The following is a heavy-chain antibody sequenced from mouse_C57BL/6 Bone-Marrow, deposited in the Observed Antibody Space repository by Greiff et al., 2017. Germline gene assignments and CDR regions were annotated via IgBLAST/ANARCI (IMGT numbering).Heavy chain of an antibody. D-gene: IGHD2-1*01. CDR2: SSSGGSYT. Sequence: EVKLVESGGDLVKPGGSLKLSCAASGFTFSSYGMSWVRQTPDKRLEWVATSSSGGSYTYYPDSVKGRFTISRDNAKNTLYLQMSSLKSEDTAMYYCAKGIYGNPFAYWGQGTLVTVSA. J-gene: IGHJ3*01. CDR3: AKGIYGNPFAY. V-gene: IGHV5-6*02. CDR1: GFTFSSYG.